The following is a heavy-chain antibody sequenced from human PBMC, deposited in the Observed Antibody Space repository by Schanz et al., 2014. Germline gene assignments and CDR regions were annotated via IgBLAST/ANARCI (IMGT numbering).Heavy chain of an antibody. CDR3: ARDKVTTLGYYGMDV. D-gene: IGHD3-10*02. Sequence: QVQLQESGPGLVKSSETLSLTCTVSGGSISSFYWNWIRQPPGKGLEWIGYVYYTGSTTYNPSLKSRVTISVVPSKRQFSLKLSAVTAADTAVYYCARDKVTTLGYYGMDVWGQGTTVTVSS. V-gene: IGHV4-59*01. CDR1: GGSISSFY. CDR2: VYYTGST. J-gene: IGHJ6*02.